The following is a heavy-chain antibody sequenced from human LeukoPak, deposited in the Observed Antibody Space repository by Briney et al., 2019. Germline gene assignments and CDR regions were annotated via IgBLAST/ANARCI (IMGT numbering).Heavy chain of an antibody. CDR2: INHSGST. V-gene: IGHV4-34*01. CDR3: ARVTRDSFDY. J-gene: IGHJ4*02. D-gene: IGHD2-21*02. Sequence: SDPLSLTCAVYGGSLSGYYWRWIRQPPGKGREWIGEINHSGSTNYNPSLKSRVTIPVDTSKNQFSLKLSSVTAADTAVYYCARVTRDSFDYWGQGTLVTVSS. CDR1: GGSLSGYY.